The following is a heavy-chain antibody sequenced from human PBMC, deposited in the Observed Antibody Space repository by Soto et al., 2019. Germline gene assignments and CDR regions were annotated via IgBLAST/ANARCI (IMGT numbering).Heavy chain of an antibody. V-gene: IGHV4-31*03. CDR2: IYYSGST. CDR1: GGSISSGGYY. CDR3: ARDWLTMIVAEGPYGMDV. J-gene: IGHJ6*02. D-gene: IGHD3-22*01. Sequence: LSLTCTVSGGSISSGGYYWSWIRQHPGKGLEWIGYIYYSGSTYYNPSLKSRVTISVDTSKNQLSLKLSSVTAADTAVHYCARDWLTMIVAEGPYGMDVWGQGTTVTVSS.